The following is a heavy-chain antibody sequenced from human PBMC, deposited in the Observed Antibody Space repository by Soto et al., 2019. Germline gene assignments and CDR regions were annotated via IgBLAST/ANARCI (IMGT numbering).Heavy chain of an antibody. D-gene: IGHD5-18*01. CDR3: ARDDVDTVPAGRFDP. J-gene: IGHJ5*02. CDR2: IIPIFGTA. Sequence: SVKVSCKASGGTFSSYAISWVRQAPGQGLEWMGGIIPIFGTANYAQKFQGRVTITADKSTSTAYMELSSLRSEDTAVYYCARDDVDTVPAGRFDPWGQGTLVTVSS. CDR1: GGTFSSYA. V-gene: IGHV1-69*06.